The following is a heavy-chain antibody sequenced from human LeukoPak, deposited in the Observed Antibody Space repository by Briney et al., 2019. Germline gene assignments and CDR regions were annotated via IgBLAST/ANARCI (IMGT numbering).Heavy chain of an antibody. Sequence: SETLSLTCTVSGGSISSYFWSWIRQPPGKGLEWIGYIYYSGGTSFSPSLKSRVTMSVDTSKNQFSLKLSSVTAADTAVYYCARALVVGDATRKYYYYMDVWGKGTTVTVSS. V-gene: IGHV4-59*01. CDR2: IYYSGGT. D-gene: IGHD2-2*01. J-gene: IGHJ6*03. CDR3: ARALVVGDATRKYYYYMDV. CDR1: GGSISSYF.